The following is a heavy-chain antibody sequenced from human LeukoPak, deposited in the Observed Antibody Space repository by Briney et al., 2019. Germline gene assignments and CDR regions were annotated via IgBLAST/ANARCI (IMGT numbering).Heavy chain of an antibody. D-gene: IGHD1-26*01. Sequence: PGGSLRLSCAASGFTFSSYSMNWVRQAPGKGLEWVSSISSSSSYIYYADSVKGRFTISRDNAKNSLYLQMNSLRAEDTAVYYCARAGSGSYQGRPFDYWGQGTLVTVSS. CDR2: ISSSSSYI. V-gene: IGHV3-21*01. CDR3: ARAGSGSYQGRPFDY. J-gene: IGHJ4*02. CDR1: GFTFSSYS.